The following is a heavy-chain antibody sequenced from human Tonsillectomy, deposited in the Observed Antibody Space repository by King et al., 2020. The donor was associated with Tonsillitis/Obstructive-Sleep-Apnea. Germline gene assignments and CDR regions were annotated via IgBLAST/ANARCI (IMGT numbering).Heavy chain of an antibody. CDR3: ARSNDYGSRSYYRYYYYMDV. D-gene: IGHD3-10*01. V-gene: IGHV4-34*01. Sequence: VQLQQWGAGLLKPSETLSLTCGVYGGSFSGYYWSWIRQPPGKGLEWIGEINHSGSTNYNPSLKRRVTISVDTSKNKFSLKLSSVTAADTAVYYCARSNDYGSRSYYRYYYYMDVWGKGTTVTVSS. J-gene: IGHJ6*03. CDR2: INHSGST. CDR1: GGSFSGYY.